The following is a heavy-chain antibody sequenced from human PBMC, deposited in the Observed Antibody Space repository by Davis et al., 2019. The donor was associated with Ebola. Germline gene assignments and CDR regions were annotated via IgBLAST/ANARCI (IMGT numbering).Heavy chain of an antibody. J-gene: IGHJ5*02. Sequence: PSETLSLTCTVSGGSISSYYWGWIRQPPGKGLEWIGYIYYSGSTNYNPSLKSRVTISVDTSNNHFSLKLSSLTAADTAVYFCATTYSSSGHLDRWGQGTLVTVSS. V-gene: IGHV4-59*01. CDR2: IYYSGST. D-gene: IGHD6-6*01. CDR3: ATTYSSSGHLDR. CDR1: GGSISSYY.